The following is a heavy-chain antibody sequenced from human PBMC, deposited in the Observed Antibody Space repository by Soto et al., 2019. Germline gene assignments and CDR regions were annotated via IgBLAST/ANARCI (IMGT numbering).Heavy chain of an antibody. CDR3: TSSDTNHPLAFDS. D-gene: IGHD5-18*01. CDR1: GGSISSYY. Sequence: SETLSLTCTVSGGSISSYYWSWIRQPPGKGLEWIGYIYYSGSTNYNPSLKSRVTISVDTSKNQFSLKLSSVTAADTAVYYCTSSDTNHPLAFDSWGPGNLVTVSS. J-gene: IGHJ4*02. V-gene: IGHV4-59*01. CDR2: IYYSGST.